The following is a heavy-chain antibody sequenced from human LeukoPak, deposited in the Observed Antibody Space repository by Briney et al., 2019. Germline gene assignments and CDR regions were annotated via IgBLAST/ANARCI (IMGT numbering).Heavy chain of an antibody. V-gene: IGHV1-2*02. J-gene: IGHJ5*02. Sequence: ASVKVSCKASGYTFTVYYMHWVRQAPGQGLEWMGWINPNSGGTNYAQKFQGRVTMTRDTSISTAYMELSRLRSDDTAVYYCARELGARGSGSRGRWFDPWGQGTLVTVSS. CDR3: ARELGARGSGSRGRWFDP. CDR2: INPNSGGT. D-gene: IGHD3-10*01. CDR1: GYTFTVYY.